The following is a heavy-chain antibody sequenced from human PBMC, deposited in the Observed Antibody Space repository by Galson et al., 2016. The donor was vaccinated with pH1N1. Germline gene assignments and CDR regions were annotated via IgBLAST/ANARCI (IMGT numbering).Heavy chain of an antibody. CDR2: IDPSDGTT. CDR3: ARRYYFDY. CDR1: GYSVTRYY. V-gene: IGHV1-46*01. Sequence: SVKVSCKAAGYSVTRYYMHWVRQAPGQGLEWMGIIDPSDGTTTYSQKFQGRIILTRATPTNSVHMELTTLRPDDSATYFCARRYYFDYWGQGTLVTVSS. J-gene: IGHJ4*02.